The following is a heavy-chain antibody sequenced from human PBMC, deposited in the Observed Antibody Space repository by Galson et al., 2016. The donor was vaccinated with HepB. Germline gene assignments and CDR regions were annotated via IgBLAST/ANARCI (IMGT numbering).Heavy chain of an antibody. CDR3: AKDAEHSSSSRGVFYYYYGMDV. J-gene: IGHJ6*04. Sequence: SLRLSCAASGFNFSNYGMHWVRQAPGKGLEWVTTISHDGNFKYTADSVKGRFTISRDNSENTVYLQMNSLRAEDTAVYYCAKDAEHSSSSRGVFYYYYGMDVWGKGTAVTVSS. V-gene: IGHV3-30*18. D-gene: IGHD6-6*01. CDR1: GFNFSNYG. CDR2: ISHDGNFK.